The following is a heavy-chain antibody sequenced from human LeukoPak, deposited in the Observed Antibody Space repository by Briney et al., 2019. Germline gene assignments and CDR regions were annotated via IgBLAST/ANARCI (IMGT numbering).Heavy chain of an antibody. V-gene: IGHV1-18*01. CDR1: GYTFTSYG. D-gene: IGHD3-3*01. CDR2: ISAYNGNT. Sequence: GASVKVSCKASGYTFTSYGISWVRQAPRQGLEWMGWISAYNGNTNYAQKLQGRVTMTTDTSTSTAYMELRSLRSDDTAVYYCARDPATIFGVVISYWFDPWGQGTLVTVSS. CDR3: ARDPATIFGVVISYWFDP. J-gene: IGHJ5*02.